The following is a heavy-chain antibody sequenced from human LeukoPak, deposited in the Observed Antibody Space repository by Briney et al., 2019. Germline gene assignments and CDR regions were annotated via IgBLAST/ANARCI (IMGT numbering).Heavy chain of an antibody. V-gene: IGHV4-61*02. CDR1: GGSISSGSYY. CDR3: ARECIMITFGGVIAYNWFDP. D-gene: IGHD3-16*02. CDR2: IYTSGST. Sequence: SETLSLTCTVSGGSISSGSYYWSWIRQPAGKVREWIGRIYTSGSTNYNPSLKSRVTISVGTSKNQFSLKLSSVTAADTAVYHCARECIMITFGGVIAYNWFDPWGQATLVTVSS. J-gene: IGHJ5*02.